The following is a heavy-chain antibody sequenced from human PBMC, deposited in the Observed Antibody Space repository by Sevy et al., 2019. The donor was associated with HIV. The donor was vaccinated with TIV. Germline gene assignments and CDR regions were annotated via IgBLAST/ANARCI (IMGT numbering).Heavy chain of an antibody. CDR2: ISYDGSNK. CDR1: GFTFSSYA. Sequence: GGFLRLSCAASGFTFSSYAMHWVRQAPGKGLEWVAVISYDGSNKYYADSVKGRFTISRDNSKNTLYLQMNSLRAEDTAVYYCARDLSCSGGSCYYGGGYWGQGTLVTVSS. V-gene: IGHV3-30-3*01. D-gene: IGHD2-15*01. CDR3: ARDLSCSGGSCYYGGGY. J-gene: IGHJ4*02.